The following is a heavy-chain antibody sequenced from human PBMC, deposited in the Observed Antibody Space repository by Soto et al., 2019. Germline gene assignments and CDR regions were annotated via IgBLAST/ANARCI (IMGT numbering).Heavy chain of an antibody. J-gene: IGHJ5*02. CDR3: ARDQKGRGWFDP. CDR2: IYYSGST. D-gene: IGHD3-10*01. CDR1: GDSISSGTYY. V-gene: IGHV4-31*03. Sequence: QVQLQESGPGLVKPSQTLSLTCTVSGDSISSGTYYWSWIRQHPGKGLEWIGYIYYSGSTYYNPSLKSRVTISVDTSKNQFSLKLSSVTAADTAVYYCARDQKGRGWFDPWGQGTLVTVSS.